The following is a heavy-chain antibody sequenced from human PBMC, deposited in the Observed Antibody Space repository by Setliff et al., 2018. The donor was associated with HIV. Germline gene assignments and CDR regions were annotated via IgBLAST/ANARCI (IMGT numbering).Heavy chain of an antibody. D-gene: IGHD6-19*01. CDR3: ARDLAEQWLVHRYNWFDP. CDR1: GGSVSDYF. Sequence: SETLSLTCTVSGGSVSDYFWNWIRQPPGKGLEWIGEINHGGRANYNPSLKSRVTISVDTSKNQFSLKLSSVTAADTAVYYCARDLAEQWLVHRYNWFDPWGQGTLVTVSS. CDR2: INHGGRA. V-gene: IGHV4-59*02. J-gene: IGHJ5*02.